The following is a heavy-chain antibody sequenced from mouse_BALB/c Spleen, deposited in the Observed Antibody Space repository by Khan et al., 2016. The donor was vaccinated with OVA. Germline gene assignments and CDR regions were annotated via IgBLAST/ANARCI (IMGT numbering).Heavy chain of an antibody. CDR1: GFTFSSYG. CDR2: ISSGGSYT. Sequence: EVELVESGGDLVKPGGSLKLSCAASGFTFSSYGMSWVRQTPDKRLEWVATISSGGSYTYYPDSVKGRFTISRDNAKNTLYLQMSSLKSEDTAMYYCAKRYAMEYWGEGTSRAVSS. V-gene: IGHV5-6*01. CDR3: AKRYAMEY. J-gene: IGHJ4*01.